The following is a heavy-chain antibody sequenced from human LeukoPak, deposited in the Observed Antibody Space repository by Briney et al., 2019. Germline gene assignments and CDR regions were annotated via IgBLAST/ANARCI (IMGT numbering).Heavy chain of an antibody. CDR3: AKEDPEGFWSGYYDY. CDR2: IRYDGSNK. V-gene: IGHV3-30*02. D-gene: IGHD3-3*01. CDR1: GFTFSSYG. J-gene: IGHJ4*02. Sequence: GGSLRLSCAASGFTFSSYGMHWVRQAPGKGLEWVAFIRYDGSNKYYADSVKGRFTISRDNSKNTLYLQMNSLRAENTAVYYCAKEDPEGFWSGYYDYWGQGTLVTVSS.